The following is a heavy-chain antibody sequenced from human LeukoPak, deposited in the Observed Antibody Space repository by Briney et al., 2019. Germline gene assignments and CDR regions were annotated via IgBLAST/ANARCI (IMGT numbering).Heavy chain of an antibody. J-gene: IGHJ4*02. D-gene: IGHD1-26*01. CDR1: GYTLTELS. CDR2: FDPEDGET. CDR3: ATPRIVGATTSFDY. Sequence: ASVTVSCKVSGYTLTELSMHWVRQAPGKGLEWMGDFDPEDGETIYAQKFQGRVTMTEDTSTDTAYMELSSLRSEDTAVYYCATPRIVGATTSFDYWGQGTLVTVSS. V-gene: IGHV1-24*01.